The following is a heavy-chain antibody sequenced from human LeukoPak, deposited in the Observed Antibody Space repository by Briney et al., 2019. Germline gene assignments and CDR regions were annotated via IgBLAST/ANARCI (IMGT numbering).Heavy chain of an antibody. CDR3: ARAGQGYYGSGSYYPFDY. D-gene: IGHD3-10*01. J-gene: IGHJ4*02. V-gene: IGHV4-31*03. Sequence: PSETQSLTCTVSGGSPSSGGYYWSWIRQHPGKGLEWIGYIYYSGSTYYNPSLKSRVTISVDTSKNQFSLKLSSVTAADTAVYYCARAGQGYYGSGSYYPFDYWGQGTLVTVSS. CDR2: IYYSGST. CDR1: GGSPSSGGYY.